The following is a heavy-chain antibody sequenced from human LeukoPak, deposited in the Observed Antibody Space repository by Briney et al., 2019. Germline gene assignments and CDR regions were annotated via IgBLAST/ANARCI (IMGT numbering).Heavy chain of an antibody. CDR3: ARRTGSYYDSSGYPDY. CDR2: IRQDRSEK. D-gene: IGHD3-22*01. Sequence: PGGSLSLSCAASGLTFSSYWMSWVRQAPGKGLDWVANIRQDRSEKYYVDFVKGRFTISRDNAKNSLYLQMNSLRAEDTAVYYCARRTGSYYDSSGYPDYWGQGTLVTVSS. V-gene: IGHV3-7*01. J-gene: IGHJ4*02. CDR1: GLTFSSYW.